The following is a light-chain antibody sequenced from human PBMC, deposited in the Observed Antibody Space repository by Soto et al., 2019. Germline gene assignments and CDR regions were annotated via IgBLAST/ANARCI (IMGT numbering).Light chain of an antibody. CDR1: SSDVGGYNY. CDR3: SSYTTSNTRQIV. J-gene: IGLJ1*01. Sequence: QSALTQPASVSGSPGQSITISCTGTSSDVGGYNYVSWYQHHPGKAPKLMIYDVSNRPSGVSNRFSGSKSGNTASLTISGLQPEYEADYYCSSYTTSNTRQIVLGTWTKVTVL. CDR2: DVS. V-gene: IGLV2-14*03.